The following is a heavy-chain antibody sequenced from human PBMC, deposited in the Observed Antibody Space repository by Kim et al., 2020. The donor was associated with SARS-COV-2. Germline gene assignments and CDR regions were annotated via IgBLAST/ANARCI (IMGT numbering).Heavy chain of an antibody. D-gene: IGHD2-15*01. CDR1: GYSFTDYY. CDR2: INPNSGGT. Sequence: ASVKVSCKASGYSFTDYYVHWVRQAPGQGLEWMGWINPNSGGTKYAQKFQGRVTMTTDTSISTAYMEVRSLRSDDMAVYCCARALGYCRGGSCYPWGQGTQVTVSS. V-gene: IGHV1-2*02. J-gene: IGHJ5*02. CDR3: ARALGYCRGGSCYP.